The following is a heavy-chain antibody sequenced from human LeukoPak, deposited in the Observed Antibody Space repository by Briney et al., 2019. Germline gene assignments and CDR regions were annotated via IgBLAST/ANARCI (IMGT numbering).Heavy chain of an antibody. CDR1: GFSFSSYW. J-gene: IGHJ4*02. V-gene: IGHV3-7*01. D-gene: IGHD6-19*01. CDR2: IKQDGSEK. CDR3: ARGFRGWYAEGFDY. Sequence: GGSLRLSCAASGFSFSSYWMRWVRQAPGKGLEWVANIKQDGSEKYYVDSVKGRFTISRDNAKNSLYLQINSLRAEDTAVYYCARGFRGWYAEGFDYWGQGTVVTVSS.